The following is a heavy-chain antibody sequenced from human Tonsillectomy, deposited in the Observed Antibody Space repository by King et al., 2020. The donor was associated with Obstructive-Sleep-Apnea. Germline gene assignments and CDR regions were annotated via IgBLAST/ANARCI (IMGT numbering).Heavy chain of an antibody. J-gene: IGHJ4*02. CDR2: VFHSGST. CDR1: GGSISSSNW. D-gene: IGHD5/OR15-5a*01. Sequence: QLQESGPGLVKPSGTLSLTCAVSGGSISSSNWWSWVRQPPGKGLEWIGGVFHSGSTNYNPSLKSRVTISGDKSKNQFSLKVNSVTAADTATYFCTNMVSNRAYFDNWGQGTLVTVSS. CDR3: TNMVSNRAYFDN. V-gene: IGHV4-4*02.